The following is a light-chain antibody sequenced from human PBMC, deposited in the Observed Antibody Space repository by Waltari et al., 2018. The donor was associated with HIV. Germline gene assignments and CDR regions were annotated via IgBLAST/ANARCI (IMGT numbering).Light chain of an antibody. J-gene: IGKJ2*01. V-gene: IGKV3-15*01. CDR2: GTS. Sequence: ETVMTQSPATLSVSPGERATLSCRASQSVSNNLAWYQQKTGQAPRPVIYGTSTRAAGIPARVSGSGSGTEFTLTITSLQSEDSALYCCQQYNNWHTFGQGTKLEIK. CDR3: QQYNNWHT. CDR1: QSVSNN.